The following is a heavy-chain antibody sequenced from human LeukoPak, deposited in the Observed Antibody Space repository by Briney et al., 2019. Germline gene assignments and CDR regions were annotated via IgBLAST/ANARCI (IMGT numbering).Heavy chain of an antibody. Sequence: PGGSLRLSCAASGFTFSDYDMHWVRQAPGKGLEWVAFIRFDGSNRYYADSVRGRFTISRDNSKKTLSLQMNSLRTEDTAVYYCAKDPRYDPYSNIWYLDYWGQGTLVTVSS. D-gene: IGHD6-13*01. CDR2: IRFDGSNR. J-gene: IGHJ4*02. V-gene: IGHV3-30*02. CDR3: AKDPRYDPYSNIWYLDY. CDR1: GFTFSDYD.